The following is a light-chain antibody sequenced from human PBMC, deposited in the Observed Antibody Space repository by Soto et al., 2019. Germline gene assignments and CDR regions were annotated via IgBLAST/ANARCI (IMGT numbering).Light chain of an antibody. Sequence: QSLLTQPPSVSGAAGQRGTISCTGSSSNIGAGYDVHWYQQLPGTAPKLLIYGNTNRPSGLPDRFSGSKSGTSACLAITGLQAEDEADYYWQSYASSLSGVVFGGGTKLTVL. J-gene: IGLJ2*01. CDR3: QSYASSLSGVV. CDR1: SSNIGAGYD. CDR2: GNT. V-gene: IGLV1-40*01.